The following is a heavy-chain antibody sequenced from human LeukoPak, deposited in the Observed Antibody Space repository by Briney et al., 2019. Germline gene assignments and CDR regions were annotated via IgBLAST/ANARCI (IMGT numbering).Heavy chain of an antibody. V-gene: IGHV1-2*02. J-gene: IGHJ4*02. CDR3: ARDRDYSNTERGFDY. CDR1: GYTFTDYY. Sequence: ASVKVSCKTSGYTFTDYYIHWVRQAPGQGLEWMGWINPNSGETNSAQKFRGRVTMTGDTSISTACMELRRVTSDDTAVYYCARDRDYSNTERGFDYWGQGTLVTVSS. D-gene: IGHD4-11*01. CDR2: INPNSGET.